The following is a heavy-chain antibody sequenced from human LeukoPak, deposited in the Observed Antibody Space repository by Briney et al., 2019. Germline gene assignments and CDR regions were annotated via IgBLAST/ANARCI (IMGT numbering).Heavy chain of an antibody. CDR2: IYSGGST. V-gene: IGHV3-66*01. CDR1: GFTVSSNY. Sequence: GGSLRLSCAASGFTVSSNYMSWVRQAPGKGLEWVSVIYSGGSTYYAGSVKSRFTISRDNSKNTLYLQMNSLRAEDTAVYYCAREAVTTGYYFDYWGQGTLVTVSS. J-gene: IGHJ4*02. CDR3: AREAVTTGYYFDY. D-gene: IGHD4-17*01.